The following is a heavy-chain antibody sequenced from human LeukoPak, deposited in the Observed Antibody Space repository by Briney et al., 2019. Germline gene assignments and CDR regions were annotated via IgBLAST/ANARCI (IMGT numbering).Heavy chain of an antibody. CDR3: ARDRIAAVGMDY. CDR2: IYSSWSA. D-gene: IGHD6-13*01. V-gene: IGHV4-4*07. J-gene: IGHJ4*02. Sequence: PSETLSLTCTVSGGSISSNDWSWVRRPAGEGLEWIGRIYSSWSADYNPSLKTRVTMSVDPSKNQFSLKLNSVSAADTAVYFCARDRIAAVGMDYWGQGILVTVSS. CDR1: GGSISSND.